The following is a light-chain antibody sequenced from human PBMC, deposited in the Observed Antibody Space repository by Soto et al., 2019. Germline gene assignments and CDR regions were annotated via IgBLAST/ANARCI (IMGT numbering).Light chain of an antibody. V-gene: IGKV3-15*01. CDR3: QQYNNWPPYT. CDR2: GAS. J-gene: IGKJ2*01. Sequence: EIVMTQSPATLSVSPGERATLSCRAGRSVSSNLAWYQQKPGQAPRLLMYGASTRATGIPARFSGSGSGTEFTLTISSLQSEDFAVYYCQQYNNWPPYTFGQGTKLEIK. CDR1: RSVSSN.